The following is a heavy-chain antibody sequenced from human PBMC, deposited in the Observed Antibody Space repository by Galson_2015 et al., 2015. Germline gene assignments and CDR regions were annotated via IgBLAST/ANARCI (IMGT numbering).Heavy chain of an antibody. CDR1: GGSISSSSYY. J-gene: IGHJ4*02. D-gene: IGHD3-10*01. V-gene: IGHV4-39*01. CDR3: ASRLRMVRGVEFDY. CDR2: IYYSGST. Sequence: ETLSLTCTVSGGSISSSSYYWGWIRQPPGKGLEWIGSIYYSGSTYYNPSLKSRVTISVDTSKNQFSLKLSSVTAADTAVYYCASRLRMVRGVEFDYWGQGTLVTVSS.